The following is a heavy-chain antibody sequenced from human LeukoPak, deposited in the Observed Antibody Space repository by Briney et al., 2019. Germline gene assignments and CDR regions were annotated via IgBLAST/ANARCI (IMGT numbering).Heavy chain of an antibody. CDR3: ARDDTNGFPDY. Sequence: GGTLRFSCAASGFTFSSHNMNGVGRAPGEGWGGVASIISGSSHSIYVDSGKGPFTIYRDNAINSLFLQMNSLRAEDPSVYYCARDDTNGFPDYCGEGTLVAVSA. V-gene: IGHV3-21*01. CDR2: IISGSSHS. D-gene: IGHD6-19*01. J-gene: IGHJ4*02. CDR1: GFTFSSHN.